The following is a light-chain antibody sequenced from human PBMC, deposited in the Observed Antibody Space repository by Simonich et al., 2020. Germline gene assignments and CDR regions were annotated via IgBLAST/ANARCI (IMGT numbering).Light chain of an antibody. CDR1: QSISSY. V-gene: IGKV1-39*01. CDR3: QQYYSTPWT. J-gene: IGKJ1*01. Sequence: DIQMTQSPSSLSASVGDRVTITCRASQSISSYLNWYQQKPGKAPKLLIYAASSLQSGVPSRFSGSGSGTDFTLTNSSLQPEDFATYYCQQYYSTPWTFGQGTKVEIK. CDR2: AAS.